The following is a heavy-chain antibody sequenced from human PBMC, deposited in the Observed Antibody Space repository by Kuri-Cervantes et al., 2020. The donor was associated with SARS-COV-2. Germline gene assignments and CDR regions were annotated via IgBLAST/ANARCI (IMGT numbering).Heavy chain of an antibody. CDR3: ARDSNCGGNCVGRQPLDH. D-gene: IGHD2-21*02. Sequence: GGSLRLSCAASGFTFSSYSMNWVRQAPGKGLEWVSYISSSSSTIYYADSVKGRFTISRDNAKNSLYLQMNSLRDEDTAVYYCARDSNCGGNCVGRQPLDHWGQGTLVTVSS. J-gene: IGHJ4*02. CDR2: ISSSSSTI. CDR1: GFTFSSYS. V-gene: IGHV3-48*02.